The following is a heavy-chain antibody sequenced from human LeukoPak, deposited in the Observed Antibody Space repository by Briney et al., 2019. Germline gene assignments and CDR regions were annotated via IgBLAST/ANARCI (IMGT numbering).Heavy chain of an antibody. J-gene: IGHJ4*01. D-gene: IGHD6-19*01. CDR2: INPNSGGT. CDR3: ARVTGIAVAGRANFDS. CDR1: GYTFTVDY. V-gene: IGHV1-2*02. Sequence: GASVKVSCNASGYTFTVDYMRMVRQAPGQGLEWMGWINPNSGGTNYAQKFQGRVTMTRDTSISTAYMELSRLRSDDTAVYYCARVTGIAVAGRANFDSSGPRTLVTVSS.